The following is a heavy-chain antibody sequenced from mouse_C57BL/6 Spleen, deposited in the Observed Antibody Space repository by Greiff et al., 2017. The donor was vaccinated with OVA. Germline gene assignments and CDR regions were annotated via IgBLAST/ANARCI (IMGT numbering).Heavy chain of an antibody. CDR2: INPNYGTP. J-gene: IGHJ1*03. Sequence: EVQLQESGPELVKPGASVKISCKASGYSFTDYNMNWVKQSNGKSLEWIGVINPNYGTPSYNQKFKGKATLTVDQSSSTAYMQLNSLTSEDSAVYYGARSAIYYDYDRYFDVWGTGTTVTVSS. V-gene: IGHV1-39*01. D-gene: IGHD2-4*01. CDR3: ARSAIYYDYDRYFDV. CDR1: GYSFTDYN.